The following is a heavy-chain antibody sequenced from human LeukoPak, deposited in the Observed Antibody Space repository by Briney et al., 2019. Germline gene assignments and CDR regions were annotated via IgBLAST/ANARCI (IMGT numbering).Heavy chain of an antibody. CDR1: GFTFGDYA. J-gene: IGHJ4*02. CDR2: IRSKAYGGTT. D-gene: IGHD6-6*01. V-gene: IGHV3-49*04. Sequence: PGRSLRLSCTASGFTFGDYAMSWVRQAPGKGLEWVGFIRSKAYGGTTEYAASVKGRFTISRDDSKSIAYLQMNSLKTEDTAVYYCTRAPLSSSSGRGYYFDYWGQGTLVTVSS. CDR3: TRAPLSSSSGRGYYFDY.